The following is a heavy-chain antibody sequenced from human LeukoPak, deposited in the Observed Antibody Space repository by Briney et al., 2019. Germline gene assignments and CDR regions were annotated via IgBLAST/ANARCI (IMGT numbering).Heavy chain of an antibody. D-gene: IGHD3-3*01. CDR2: INHSGGT. V-gene: IGHV4-34*01. Sequence: SETLSLTCAVYGGSFSGYHRSWIRQPPTKGLEWIGEINHSGGTNYNPSLKSRVTISVDTSKNQFSLRLSSVTAADTAVCYCASRSSIWSGYQDTLYYFDSWGQGTLVTVSS. CDR1: GGSFSGYH. CDR3: ASRSSIWSGYQDTLYYFDS. J-gene: IGHJ4*02.